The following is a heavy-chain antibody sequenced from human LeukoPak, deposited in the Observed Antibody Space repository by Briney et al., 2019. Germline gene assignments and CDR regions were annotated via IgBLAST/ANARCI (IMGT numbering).Heavy chain of an antibody. V-gene: IGHV4-61*02. Sequence: SETLSLTCTVSGNSISSGDNYWSWLRQPAGKGLEWIGRIYTSGSTNYNPSLKSRVTISGDTSKNQFSLRLSSVTAADTAVYYCARASYSYDINGWVPFDYWGQGTLVTVSS. D-gene: IGHD3-22*01. CDR2: IYTSGST. CDR1: GNSISSGDNY. CDR3: ARASYSYDINGWVPFDY. J-gene: IGHJ4*02.